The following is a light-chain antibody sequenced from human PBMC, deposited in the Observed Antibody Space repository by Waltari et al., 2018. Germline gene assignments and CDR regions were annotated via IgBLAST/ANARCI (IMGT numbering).Light chain of an antibody. CDR3: QHYESLPVT. Sequence: EIVLTQSPGTLSLSPRDRATLSCRASQRISKYLAWYQQKPGQAPRLLIYHASSRAAGIPDRFSGSGYGTDFSLTISRLEPEDFAVYYCQHYESLPVTFGQGTKVEIK. J-gene: IGKJ1*01. V-gene: IGKV3-20*01. CDR1: QRISKY. CDR2: HAS.